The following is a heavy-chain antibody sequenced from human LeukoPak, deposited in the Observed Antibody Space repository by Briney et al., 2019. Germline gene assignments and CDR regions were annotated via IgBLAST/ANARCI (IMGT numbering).Heavy chain of an antibody. CDR1: GGSISSYY. J-gene: IGHJ4*02. CDR3: ARRTGYNVFDY. CDR2: IYYSGST. D-gene: IGHD5-24*01. V-gene: IGHV4-59*12. Sequence: PSETLSLTCTVSGGSISSYYWSWIRQSPGKGLEWIGYIYYSGSTNYNPSLKSRVTISVDASKNQFSLKLSSVTAADTAVYYCARRTGYNVFDYWGQGTLVTVSS.